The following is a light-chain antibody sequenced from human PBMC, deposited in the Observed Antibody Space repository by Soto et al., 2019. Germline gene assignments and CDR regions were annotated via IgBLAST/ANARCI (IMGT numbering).Light chain of an antibody. Sequence: DIQMTQSPSTLSAFVGDRVTITCRASQSISLWLAWYQQKPGKAPRLLIYDVSTLESGVPSRFSGSGSGTEFSLTIKSLEPDDFATYYCQHYNSNPYTFGQGTKVDIK. V-gene: IGKV1-5*01. CDR3: QHYNSNPYT. CDR2: DVS. CDR1: QSISLW. J-gene: IGKJ2*01.